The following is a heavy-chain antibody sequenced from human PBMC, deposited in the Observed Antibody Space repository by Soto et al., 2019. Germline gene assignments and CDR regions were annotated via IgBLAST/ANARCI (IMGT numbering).Heavy chain of an antibody. D-gene: IGHD6-19*01. J-gene: IGHJ4*02. CDR2: VSHDGRNT. CDR1: GFTFSDYA. CDR3: AKGGRQWLVTSDFNY. V-gene: IGHV3-30*18. Sequence: VQLVESGGGVVQPGRSLRLSCAASGFTFSDYAMHWVRQAPGTGLEWVAVVSHDGRNTHYADSVKVRFTISRDSSKNTVSLAITSLRAEDTAVYYCAKGGRQWLVTSDFNYLGQGALVTVAS.